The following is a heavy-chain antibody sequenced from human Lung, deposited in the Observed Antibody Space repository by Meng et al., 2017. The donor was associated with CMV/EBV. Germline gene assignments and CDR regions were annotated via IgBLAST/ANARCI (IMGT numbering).Heavy chain of an antibody. V-gene: IGHV4-59*01. D-gene: IGHD3-10*01. Sequence: SXTLSLXCTVSIDSHRSDYWSWVRLPPGKGLEWIAYIYRSGTTNYNPSLKSRVSISLDRSNNRLSLELESVTAADTAIYYCARATTLVRGYVVPYYYVMDAXGQGXTVTVSS. CDR3: ARATTLVRGYVVPYYYVMDA. J-gene: IGHJ6*02. CDR1: IDSHRSDY. CDR2: IYRSGTT.